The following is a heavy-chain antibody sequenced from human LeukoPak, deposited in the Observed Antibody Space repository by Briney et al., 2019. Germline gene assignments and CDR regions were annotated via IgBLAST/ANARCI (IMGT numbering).Heavy chain of an antibody. J-gene: IGHJ4*02. V-gene: IGHV3-48*03. D-gene: IGHD1/OR15-1a*01. CDR3: ASKQPNFDY. Sequence: PGGSLRLSCAASGFTFSSYEMNWVRQAPGKGLEWVSYISSSGSTIYYADSVKGRFTISRDNAKNSLYLQMNSLRAEDTAVYYCASKQPNFDYWGQGTLVTVSS. CDR1: GFTFSSYE. CDR2: ISSSGSTI.